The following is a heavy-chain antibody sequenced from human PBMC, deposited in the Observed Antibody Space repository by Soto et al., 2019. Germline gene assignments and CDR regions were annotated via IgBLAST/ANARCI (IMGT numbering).Heavy chain of an antibody. CDR3: ARSSSSSPYYYYYYMDV. Sequence: SETLSLTCTVSGGSISSSSYYWGWIRQPPGKGLEWIGSIYYSGSTYYNPSLKSRVTISVDTSKNQFSLKLSSVTAADTAVYYCARSSSSSPYYYYYYMDVWGKGTTVTVSS. J-gene: IGHJ6*03. CDR1: GGSISSSSYY. D-gene: IGHD6-6*01. CDR2: IYYSGST. V-gene: IGHV4-39*01.